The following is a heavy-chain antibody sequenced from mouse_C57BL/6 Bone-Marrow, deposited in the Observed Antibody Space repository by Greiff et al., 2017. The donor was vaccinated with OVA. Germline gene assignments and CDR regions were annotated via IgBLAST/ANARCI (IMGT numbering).Heavy chain of an antibody. CDR3: TRGGYYGSSPFDY. V-gene: IGHV5-9-1*02. Sequence: DVMLVESGEGLVKPGGSLKLSCAASGFTFSSYAMSWVRQTPEKRLEWVAYISSGGDYIYYADTVKGRFTISRDNARNTLYLQMSSLKAEDTAMYYCTRGGYYGSSPFDYWGQGITRTVSS. CDR2: ISSGGDYI. J-gene: IGHJ2*01. CDR1: GFTFSSYA. D-gene: IGHD1-1*01.